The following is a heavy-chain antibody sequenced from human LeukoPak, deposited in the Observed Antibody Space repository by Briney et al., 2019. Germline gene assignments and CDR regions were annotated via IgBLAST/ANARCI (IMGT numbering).Heavy chain of an antibody. CDR3: ARVGTGSVWYWYYFDY. J-gene: IGHJ4*02. Sequence: SETLSLTCTVSGDSISSSNYYWGWIRQPPGRGLEWIGSIYYSGSTYYNPSLKSRVTMSIDMSKNQFSLKLSSVTAADTALYYCARVGTGSVWYWYYFDYWGQGTLVTVSS. CDR1: GDSISSSNYY. V-gene: IGHV4-39*07. CDR2: IYYSGST. D-gene: IGHD6-19*01.